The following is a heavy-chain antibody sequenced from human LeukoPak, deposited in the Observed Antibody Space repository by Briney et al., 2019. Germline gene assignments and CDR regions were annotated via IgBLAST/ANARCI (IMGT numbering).Heavy chain of an antibody. V-gene: IGHV3-7*01. CDR3: MFCGTGDH. D-gene: IGHD1-1*01. CDR2: INPGGNEI. J-gene: IGHJ4*02. CDR1: GSTFRTYW. Sequence: GGSLRLSCAFSGSTFRTYWMNWVRQAPGKGLEWVANINPGGNEIRSVDSVKGRFIISRDNAKNSLDLQMSSLRVEDTAVYYCMFCGTGDHWGQGILVTVSS.